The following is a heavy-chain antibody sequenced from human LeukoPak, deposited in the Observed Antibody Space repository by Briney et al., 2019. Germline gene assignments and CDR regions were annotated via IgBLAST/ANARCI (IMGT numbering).Heavy chain of an antibody. Sequence: SETLSLTCTVTGGSIRGYYWSWVRQSAGKGLEWLGRIFITGTTTYNPSLKSRVTISVDKSRNQFPLKLNSVTATDTAVYYCARSPAGHSFDIWGQGTVVIVSS. V-gene: IGHV4-4*07. CDR1: GGSIRGYY. J-gene: IGHJ3*02. CDR3: ARSPAGHSFDI. CDR2: IFITGTT.